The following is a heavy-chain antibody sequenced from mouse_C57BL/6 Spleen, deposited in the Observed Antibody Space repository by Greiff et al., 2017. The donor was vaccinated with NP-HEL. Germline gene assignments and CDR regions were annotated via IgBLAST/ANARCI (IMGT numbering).Heavy chain of an antibody. D-gene: IGHD2-1*01. Sequence: EVKLMESGGGLVKPGGSLKLSCAASGFTFSDYGMHWVRQAPEKGLEWVAYISSGSSTIYYADTVKGRFTISRDNAKNTLFLQMTSLRSEDTAMYYCARGNYFAWFAYWGQGTLVTVSA. V-gene: IGHV5-17*01. J-gene: IGHJ3*01. CDR1: GFTFSDYG. CDR3: ARGNYFAWFAY. CDR2: ISSGSSTI.